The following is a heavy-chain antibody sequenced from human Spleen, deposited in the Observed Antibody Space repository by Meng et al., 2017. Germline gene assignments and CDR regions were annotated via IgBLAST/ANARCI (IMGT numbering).Heavy chain of an antibody. Sequence: VQLVESGGGVVQPGGSLRLSCAASGFTFSNAWMTWVRQAPGKGLEWIGRMKSNVDGGTVDYAAAVKGRFFISRDDSENTFYLQMNSLKTEDTAVYYCSGHVDYWGHGTLVTVSS. J-gene: IGHJ4*01. CDR2: MKSNVDGGTV. V-gene: IGHV3-15*01. CDR1: GFTFSNAW. CDR3: SGHVDY.